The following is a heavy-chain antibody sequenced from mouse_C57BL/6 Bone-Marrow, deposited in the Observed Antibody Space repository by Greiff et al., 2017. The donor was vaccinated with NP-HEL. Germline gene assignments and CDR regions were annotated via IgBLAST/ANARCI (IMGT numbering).Heavy chain of an antibody. D-gene: IGHD1-1*01. CDR1: GYTFTSYW. CDR3: TKFPFITTVVATDAY. V-gene: IGHV1-5*01. J-gene: IGHJ3*01. CDR2: IYPGNCDT. Sequence: VQLQQSGTVLARPGASVKMSCKTSGYTFTSYWMHWVKQRPGQGLEWIGAIYPGNCDTSYNQKFKGKAKLTAVTSASTAYMELSSLTNEDSAVYYCTKFPFITTVVATDAYWGQGTLVTVSA.